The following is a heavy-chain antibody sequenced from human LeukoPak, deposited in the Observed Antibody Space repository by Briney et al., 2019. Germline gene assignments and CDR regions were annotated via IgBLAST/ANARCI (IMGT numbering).Heavy chain of an antibody. CDR1: GDSISGFY. J-gene: IGHJ6*03. CDR2: ISTSGST. CDR3: ARGLPSYGDYVDYYFYMDV. V-gene: IGHV4-4*07. Sequence: PSETLSLTCTVSGDSISGFYWSWIRQPAGKGLQWIGRISTSGSTNYNPSLKSRVTMSVGRSTNEFSLTVRSVTAADTALYYCARGLPSYGDYVDYYFYMDVWGKGTTVTVSS. D-gene: IGHD4-17*01.